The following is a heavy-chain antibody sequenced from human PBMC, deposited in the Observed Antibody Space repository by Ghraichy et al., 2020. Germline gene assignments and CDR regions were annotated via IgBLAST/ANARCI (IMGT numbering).Heavy chain of an antibody. CDR1: GGSISSSSHY. CDR3: ARRTGGFDI. CDR2: IYYSGST. J-gene: IGHJ3*02. V-gene: IGHV4-39*01. D-gene: IGHD3/OR15-3a*01. Sequence: ESLNISCTVSGGSISSSSHYWGWIRQPPGKGLEWIGSIYYSGSTYYNPSLKSRVTISVDTSKNQFSLKLRSVTAADTAVYYCARRTGGFDIWGQGTMVTVSS.